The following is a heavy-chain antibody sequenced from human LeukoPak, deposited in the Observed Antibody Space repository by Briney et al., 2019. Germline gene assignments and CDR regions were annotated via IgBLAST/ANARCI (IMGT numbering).Heavy chain of an antibody. CDR1: GFTFSSYG. J-gene: IGHJ4*02. CDR3: AREALMYYDILTGYWPDY. CDR2: IWYDGSHK. Sequence: GGSLRLSCAASGFTFSSYGMHWVRQAPGKGLESVAVIWYDGSHKYYVDSVKGRFTISRDNSKNTLYLQMNSLRAEDTAVYYCAREALMYYDILTGYWPDYWGQGTLVTVSS. D-gene: IGHD3-9*01. V-gene: IGHV3-33*01.